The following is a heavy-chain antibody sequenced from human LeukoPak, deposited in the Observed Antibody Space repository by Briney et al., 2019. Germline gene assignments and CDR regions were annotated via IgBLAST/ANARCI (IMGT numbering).Heavy chain of an antibody. J-gene: IGHJ5*02. CDR3: ARGVPSHASGKDNWFDP. CDR1: GFTLKRRD. D-gene: IGHD3-10*01. CDR2: ISYDGTSE. V-gene: IGHV3-30*16. Sequence: PGGSLRLSCAASGFTLKRRDMLWVSQAPGKGPEWVAAISYDGTSEKYEDSVKGRFTISRDNSKSTLYLQVNSLRVEDTALYSYARGVPSHASGKDNWFDPWGQGTQVTVSS.